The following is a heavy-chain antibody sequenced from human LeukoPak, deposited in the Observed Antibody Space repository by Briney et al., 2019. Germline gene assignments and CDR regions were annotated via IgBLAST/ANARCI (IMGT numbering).Heavy chain of an antibody. V-gene: IGHV3-74*01. Sequence: TWGDLRFSCAASGFTFSSYWMHWVRQAPGKGLVWVSRTKSDGSTNYADSVKGRFTISRDNAKNTVSLQMNSLRAEDTGVYYCARAPSEIGGYYPEYFRHWGQGTLVTVSS. D-gene: IGHD3-22*01. CDR2: TKSDGST. J-gene: IGHJ1*01. CDR3: ARAPSEIGGYYPEYFRH. CDR1: GFTFSSYW.